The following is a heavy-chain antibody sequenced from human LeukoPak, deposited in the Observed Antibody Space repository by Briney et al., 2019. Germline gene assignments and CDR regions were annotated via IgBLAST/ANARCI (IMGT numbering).Heavy chain of an antibody. CDR2: ISGSGAGT. Sequence: QPGGSLRLSCAASGFTFSSYAMSWVRQAPGRGLEWVSIISGSGAGTYNADSVKGRFTISRGNSENTLYLQMDGLGGEDTAVYYCTKSVMGYCSSTSCYFDYWGQGTLVTVSS. V-gene: IGHV3-23*01. CDR3: TKSVMGYCSSTSCYFDY. CDR1: GFTFSSYA. J-gene: IGHJ4*02. D-gene: IGHD2-2*01.